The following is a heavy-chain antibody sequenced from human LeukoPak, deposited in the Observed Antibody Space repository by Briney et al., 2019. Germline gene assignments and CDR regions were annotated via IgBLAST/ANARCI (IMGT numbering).Heavy chain of an antibody. V-gene: IGHV3-48*03. CDR3: ARDGSGRVPEMSAPDY. D-gene: IGHD3-10*01. J-gene: IGHJ4*02. CDR2: ISSSGSTI. CDR1: GFTFSSYE. Sequence: GGSLRLSCAASGFTFSSYEMNWVRQAPGKGLEWVSYISSSGSTIYYADSVRGRFTISRDNARNSLYLQMNSLRAEDTAVYYCARDGSGRVPEMSAPDYWGQGTLVTVSS.